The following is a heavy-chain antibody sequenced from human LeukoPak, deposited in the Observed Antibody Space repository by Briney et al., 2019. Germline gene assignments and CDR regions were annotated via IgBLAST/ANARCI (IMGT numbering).Heavy chain of an antibody. V-gene: IGHV4-4*02. Sequence: PSGTLSLTCAVSGGSISSSNWWSWVRRPPGKGLEWIGDIYHSGSTNYNPSLKSRVTISVDKSKNQFSLKLSSVTAADTAVYYCARDLGFGESDAFDIWGQGTMVTVSS. CDR3: ARDLGFGESDAFDI. CDR1: GGSISSSNW. CDR2: IYHSGST. D-gene: IGHD3-10*01. J-gene: IGHJ3*02.